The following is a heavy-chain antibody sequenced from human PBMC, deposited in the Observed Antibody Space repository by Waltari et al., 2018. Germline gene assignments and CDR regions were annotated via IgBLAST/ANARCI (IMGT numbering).Heavy chain of an antibody. CDR3: ARSLTRWSVAAPSDY. Sequence: QVQLQESGPGLVKPSETLSLTCTVSGGSISSYYWSWIRQPPGKGLEWIGYIYYSGSTNYNPSLKSRVTISVDTSKNQFSLKLSSVTAADTAVYYCARSLTRWSVAAPSDYRGQGTLVTVSS. D-gene: IGHD6-6*01. CDR1: GGSISSYY. CDR2: IYYSGST. V-gene: IGHV4-59*01. J-gene: IGHJ4*02.